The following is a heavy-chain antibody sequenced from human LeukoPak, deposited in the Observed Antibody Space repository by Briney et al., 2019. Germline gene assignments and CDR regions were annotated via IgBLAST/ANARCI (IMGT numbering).Heavy chain of an antibody. Sequence: GSVRVSCKASGYTFTSYGISWVRQAPGQGLEWMGWISAYNGNINYAQKLQGRVTMTTDTSTSTAYMELRSLRADDTAVYYCARGVSGYSYGSPTFDYWGQGTLVTVSS. CDR3: ARGVSGYSYGSPTFDY. V-gene: IGHV1-18*01. J-gene: IGHJ4*02. CDR1: GYTFTSYG. D-gene: IGHD5-18*01. CDR2: ISAYNGNI.